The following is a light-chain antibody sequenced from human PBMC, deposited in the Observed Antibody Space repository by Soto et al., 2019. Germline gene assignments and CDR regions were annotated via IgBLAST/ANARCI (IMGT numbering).Light chain of an antibody. CDR1: QSISGY. CDR2: AAS. V-gene: IGKV1-39*01. CDR3: QQSYSTLPIT. J-gene: IGKJ5*01. Sequence: IEMTQSPTSLSPSVGDRVTIICRISQSISGYLNWYRHKPGKAPTLLIYAASTLQSGVPSRFSGSGSGTDFTLTISNLQPEDFATYYCQQSYSTLPITFGQGSRLEIK.